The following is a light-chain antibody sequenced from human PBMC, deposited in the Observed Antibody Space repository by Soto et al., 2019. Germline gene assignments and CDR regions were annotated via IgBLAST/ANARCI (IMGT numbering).Light chain of an antibody. CDR2: EVS. Sequence: QSALTQPVSVSGSPGQSITISCTGATSDFGGSKYVSWYQHHPGKAPKLMIYEVSNRPSGVSNRFSGSKSGNTASLTISGLQAGDEAAYYCSAYAGSSAPVLFGGGTKLTVL. V-gene: IGLV2-14*01. CDR1: TSDFGGSKY. J-gene: IGLJ2*01. CDR3: SAYAGSSAPVL.